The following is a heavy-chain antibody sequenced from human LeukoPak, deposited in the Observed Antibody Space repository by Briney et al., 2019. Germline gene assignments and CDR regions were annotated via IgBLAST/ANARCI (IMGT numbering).Heavy chain of an antibody. D-gene: IGHD5-12*01. CDR3: ARDDSGYDQTDY. CDR1: GYTFTGYY. Sequence: ASVKVSCKASGYTFTGYYMHWVRQAPGQGLEWMGWINPNSGGTNYAQKFQGRVTMTRDTSISTVYMELSRLRSDDTAVYYCARDDSGYDQTDYWGQGTLVTVSS. V-gene: IGHV1-2*02. J-gene: IGHJ4*02. CDR2: INPNSGGT.